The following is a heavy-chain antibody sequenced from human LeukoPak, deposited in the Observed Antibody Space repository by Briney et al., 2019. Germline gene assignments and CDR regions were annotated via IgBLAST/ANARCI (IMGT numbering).Heavy chain of an antibody. D-gene: IGHD5-18*01. V-gene: IGHV1-2*02. J-gene: IGHJ4*02. CDR2: INPNSGGT. Sequence: ASVNVSCKASGYTFSGYYMHWVRQAPGQGLEWMGWINPNSGGTNYAQKFQGRVTMTRDTSMNTAYMELSRLRSDDTAVYYCAREMVTEGGQTPWLPTPKYWGQGTLVTVSS. CDR3: AREMVTEGGQTPWLPTPKY. CDR1: GYTFSGYY.